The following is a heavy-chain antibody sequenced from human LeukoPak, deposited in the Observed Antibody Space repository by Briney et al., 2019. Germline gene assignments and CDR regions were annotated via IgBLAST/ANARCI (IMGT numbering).Heavy chain of an antibody. CDR3: ARGTFARGFDY. CDR1: GFSFTSYN. Sequence: GGSLRLSCAASGFSFTSYNMNWVRQAPRKGLEWVSSISTSSKYIYYADSVKGRFTISRDNAKTSLYPQMNSLTAEDTAVYYCARGTFARGFDYWGQGTLVTVSS. V-gene: IGHV3-21*01. CDR2: ISTSSKYI. J-gene: IGHJ4*02.